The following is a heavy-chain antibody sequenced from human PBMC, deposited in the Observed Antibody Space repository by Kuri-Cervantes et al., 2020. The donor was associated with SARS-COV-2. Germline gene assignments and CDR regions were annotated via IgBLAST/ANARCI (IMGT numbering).Heavy chain of an antibody. J-gene: IGHJ3*02. CDR2: MNPNSGNT. CDR3: ARDSYSSGWYVLEMIDAFDI. V-gene: IGHV1-8*02. D-gene: IGHD6-19*01. Sequence: ASVKVSCKASGYTFTSYGISWVRQAPGQGLEWMGWMNPNSGNTGYAQKFQGRVTMTRNTSISTAYMELSSLRSDDTAVYYCARDSYSSGWYVLEMIDAFDIWGQGTMVTVSS. CDR1: GYTFTSYG.